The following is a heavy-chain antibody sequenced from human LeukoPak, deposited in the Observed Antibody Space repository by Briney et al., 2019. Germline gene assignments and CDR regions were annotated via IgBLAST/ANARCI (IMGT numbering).Heavy chain of an antibody. D-gene: IGHD1-14*01. J-gene: IGHJ4*02. Sequence: GGSLILSCAASGFIFSNYAMTWVRQAPGKGLEWVSTINAVDANTYYADSVKGRFTVSRDNANNLLYLQMNSLRGEDTAVYYCTRDRSRAEDDWGQGTLVTVSS. CDR3: TRDRSRAEDD. CDR1: GFIFSNYA. V-gene: IGHV3-23*01. CDR2: INAVDANT.